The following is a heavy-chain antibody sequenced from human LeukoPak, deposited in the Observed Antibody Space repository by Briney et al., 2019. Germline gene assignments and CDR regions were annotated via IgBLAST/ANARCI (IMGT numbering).Heavy chain of an antibody. CDR3: AGAAESRQAFDI. J-gene: IGHJ3*02. D-gene: IGHD3-10*01. Sequence: SETLSLTCSVSGGSISSYYWSWIRQPPGKGLEWIGYIYYSGSTNYNPSLKSRVTISVDTSKNQFSLKLSSVTAADTAVYYCAGAAESRQAFDIWGQGTMVTVP. CDR2: IYYSGST. V-gene: IGHV4-59*01. CDR1: GGSISSYY.